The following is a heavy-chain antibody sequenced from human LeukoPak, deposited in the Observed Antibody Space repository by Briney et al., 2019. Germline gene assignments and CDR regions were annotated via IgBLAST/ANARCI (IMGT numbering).Heavy chain of an antibody. CDR1: GFRVSTNY. CDR3: AREKNDIVLTSYYFDY. V-gene: IGHV3-53*01. CDR2: IYSSGNT. J-gene: IGHJ4*02. D-gene: IGHD5-12*01. Sequence: GGSLRLSCAASGFRVSTNYMSWVRQAPGKGLEWVSVIYSSGNTYYADSVKGRFTISRDNSKNTLYLQMNSLRAEDTAVYYCAREKNDIVLTSYYFDYWGQGTLVTVSS.